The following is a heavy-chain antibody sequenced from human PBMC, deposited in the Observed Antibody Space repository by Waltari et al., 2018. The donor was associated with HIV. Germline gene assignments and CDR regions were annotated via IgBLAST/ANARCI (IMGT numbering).Heavy chain of an antibody. CDR3: ARRQWLVSYYFDF. CDR1: GGLIGRSHYC. Sequence: QLQLQESGPGLVKPSETLSLTCTVSGGLIGRSHYCWGWIRQPPGKGLEWIGSMSYSGTTYDNPSLKSRVTISIDTSKNQISLKLSSVTAADTAVYYCARRQWLVSYYFDFWGQGTLVTVSS. D-gene: IGHD6-19*01. CDR2: MSYSGTT. J-gene: IGHJ4*02. V-gene: IGHV4-39*07.